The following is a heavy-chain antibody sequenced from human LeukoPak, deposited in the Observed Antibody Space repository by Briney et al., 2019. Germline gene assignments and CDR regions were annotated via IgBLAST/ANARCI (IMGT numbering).Heavy chain of an antibody. D-gene: IGHD1-1*01. J-gene: IGHJ3*02. Sequence: SVKVSCKASGGTFSSYAINWVRQAPGQGLEWMGGIIPIFGKANYAQKFQGRVTITADDSTSTAYMELSSLRSEDTAVYYCARGPPQRGAAPNAFDIWGQGTTVTVSS. CDR2: IIPIFGKA. CDR1: GGTFSSYA. CDR3: ARGPPQRGAAPNAFDI. V-gene: IGHV1-69*01.